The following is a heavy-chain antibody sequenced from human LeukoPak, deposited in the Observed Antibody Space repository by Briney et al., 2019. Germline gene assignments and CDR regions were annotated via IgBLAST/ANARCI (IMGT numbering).Heavy chain of an antibody. D-gene: IGHD4-17*01. CDR3: ARDFGDYFGWFDP. CDR1: GGSISSSSYY. V-gene: IGHV4-39*07. CDR2: IYYSGST. J-gene: IGHJ5*02. Sequence: SETLSLTCTVSGGSISSSSYYWGWIRQPPGKGLEWVGSIYYSGSTYYNPSLKSRVTISVDTSKNQFSLKLSSVTAADTAVYYCARDFGDYFGWFDPWGQGTLVTVSS.